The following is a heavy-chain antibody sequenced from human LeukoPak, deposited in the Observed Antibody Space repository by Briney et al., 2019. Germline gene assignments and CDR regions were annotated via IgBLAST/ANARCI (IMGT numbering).Heavy chain of an antibody. D-gene: IGHD1-26*01. V-gene: IGHV3-48*04. CDR2: IGSSGNTI. CDR3: AREPGATFGPYDYFDY. Sequence: GGSLRLSCAVSGSTFSSYSMNWVRQAPGKGLEWISYIGSSGNTIYYADSVKGRFIISRDNAKNTLYLQMNSLRAEDTAVYYCAREPGATFGPYDYFDYWGQGTLVTVSS. J-gene: IGHJ4*02. CDR1: GSTFSSYS.